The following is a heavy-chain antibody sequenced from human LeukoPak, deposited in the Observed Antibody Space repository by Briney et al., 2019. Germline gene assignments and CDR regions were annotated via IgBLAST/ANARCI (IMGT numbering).Heavy chain of an antibody. J-gene: IGHJ4*02. CDR1: GFTFSSYE. D-gene: IGHD1-26*01. CDR3: AREGGIVGATDLDY. CDR2: ISSSGSTI. Sequence: GGSLRLSCAASGFTFSSYEMNWVRQAPGKGLEWVSYISSSGSTIYYADSVKGRFTISRDNAKNSLYLQMNSLRAEDTAVYYCAREGGIVGATDLDYWGQGTLVTVSS. V-gene: IGHV3-48*03.